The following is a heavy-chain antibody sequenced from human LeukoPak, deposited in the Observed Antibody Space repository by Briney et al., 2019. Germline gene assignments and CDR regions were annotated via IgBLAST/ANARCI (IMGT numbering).Heavy chain of an antibody. J-gene: IGHJ4*02. CDR2: IWYDGSNK. CDR3: ARDHPTSGYSYGRHFDY. D-gene: IGHD5-18*01. CDR1: GFTFSSYG. Sequence: PGRSLRLSCAASGFTFSSYGMHWVRQAPGKGLEWVAVIWYDGSNKYYADSVKGRFTISRDNSKNTLYLQMNSLRAEDTAVYYCARDHPTSGYSYGRHFDYWGQGTLVTVSS. V-gene: IGHV3-33*01.